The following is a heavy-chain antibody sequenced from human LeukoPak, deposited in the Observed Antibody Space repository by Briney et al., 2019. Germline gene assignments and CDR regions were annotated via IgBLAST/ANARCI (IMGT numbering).Heavy chain of an antibody. CDR1: GGSISSGGYY. CDR2: IYYSGST. CDR3: ARGYDGDFDY. Sequence: SQTLSLTRTVSGGSISSGGYYWSWIRQHPGTGLEWIGYIYYSGSTYYNPSLKSRVTISVDTSKNQFSLKLSSVTAADTAVYYCARGYDGDFDYWGQGTLVTVSS. D-gene: IGHD3-3*01. J-gene: IGHJ4*02. V-gene: IGHV4-31*03.